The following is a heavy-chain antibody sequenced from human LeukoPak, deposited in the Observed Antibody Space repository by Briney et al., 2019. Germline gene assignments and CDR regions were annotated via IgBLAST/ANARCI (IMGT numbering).Heavy chain of an antibody. J-gene: IGHJ6*03. D-gene: IGHD3-3*01. CDR2: MNPNSGNT. Sequence: ASVKVSCKASRYTFTSYDINWVRQATGQGLEWMGWMNPNSGNTGYAQKFQGRVTMTRNTSISTAYMELSSLRSEDTAVYYCARAPYYDFWSGYYKDYYYYMDVWGKGTTVTVSS. V-gene: IGHV1-8*01. CDR1: RYTFTSYD. CDR3: ARAPYYDFWSGYYKDYYYYMDV.